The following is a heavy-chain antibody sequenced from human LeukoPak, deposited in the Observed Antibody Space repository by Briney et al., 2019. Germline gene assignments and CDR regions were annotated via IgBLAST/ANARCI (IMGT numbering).Heavy chain of an antibody. V-gene: IGHV3-23*01. D-gene: IGHD6-19*01. Sequence: GGSLRLSCAASGFTFSSYAMSWVRQAPGKGLEWVSTIIGSGGTTYYADSVKGQFTISRDNSKNTLYLQMNSLRAEDTALYYCAKEPIAVPGTFDYWGQGTLVTVSS. CDR3: AKEPIAVPGTFDY. CDR2: IIGSGGTT. CDR1: GFTFSSYA. J-gene: IGHJ4*02.